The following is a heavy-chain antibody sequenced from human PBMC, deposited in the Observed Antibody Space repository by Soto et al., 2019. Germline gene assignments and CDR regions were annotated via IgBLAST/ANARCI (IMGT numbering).Heavy chain of an antibody. CDR3: VRRHVLATGIDWFDP. D-gene: IGHD6-13*01. CDR2: INAANGDT. CDR1: GYTFTSYG. J-gene: IGHJ5*02. V-gene: IGHV1-3*01. Sequence: GASVKVSCKASGYTFTSYGIHWVRQAPGQRLEWMGWINAANGDTKYSPKFQGRVTITRDTSASTAYMELSSLRSEDTAVYYCVRRHVLATGIDWFDPWGQGTLVTVSS.